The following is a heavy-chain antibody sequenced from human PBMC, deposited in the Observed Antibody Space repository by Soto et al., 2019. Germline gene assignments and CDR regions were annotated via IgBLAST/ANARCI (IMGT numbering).Heavy chain of an antibody. J-gene: IGHJ4*02. Sequence: TLSLTCTVSGGSISSGGYYWSWIRQHPGKGLEWIGYIYYSGSTYYNPSLKSRVTISVDTSKNQFSLKLSSVTAADTAVYYCARDSKVSPFDYWGQGTLVTVSS. D-gene: IGHD6-6*01. CDR1: GGSISSGGYY. CDR3: ARDSKVSPFDY. CDR2: IYYSGST. V-gene: IGHV4-31*03.